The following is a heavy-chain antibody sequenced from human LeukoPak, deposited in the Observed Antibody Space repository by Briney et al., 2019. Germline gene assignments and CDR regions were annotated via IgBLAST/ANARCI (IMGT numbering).Heavy chain of an antibody. J-gene: IGHJ4*02. Sequence: GASVKVSCKVSGYTLTELSMHWVRHAPGKGLGWRGGFDPEDGETIYAQKFQGRVTMTEDTSTDTAYMELSSLRSEDTAVYYCATAPRIETDSDYWGQGTLVTVSS. CDR3: ATAPRIETDSDY. D-gene: IGHD1-26*01. V-gene: IGHV1-24*01. CDR2: FDPEDGET. CDR1: GYTLTELS.